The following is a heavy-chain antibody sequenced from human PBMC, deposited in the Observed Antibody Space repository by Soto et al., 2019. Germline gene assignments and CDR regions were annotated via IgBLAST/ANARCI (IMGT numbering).Heavy chain of an antibody. Sequence: SETLSLTCTVSGGSISSGDYSWSWIRQPPGKGLECIAYIYSNGSAYYNPSLKSRVIVLVDTSRNQFSLTLRYVTAADTAVYYCARDTGSGPSWFDPWGHGTLVTVSS. CDR2: IYSNGSA. D-gene: IGHD3-10*01. J-gene: IGHJ5*02. CDR3: ARDTGSGPSWFDP. V-gene: IGHV4-30-4*01. CDR1: GGSISSGDYS.